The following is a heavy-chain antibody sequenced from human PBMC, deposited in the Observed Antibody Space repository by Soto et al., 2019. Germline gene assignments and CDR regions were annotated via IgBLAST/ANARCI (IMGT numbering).Heavy chain of an antibody. Sequence: ASVKVSCKASGYTFTSYGISWVRQAPGQGLEWMGWISAYNGNTNYAQKLQGRVTMTTDASTSTAYMELRSLRSDDTAVYYCARLGYCGGDCYSHYFDYWGQGTLVTVSS. J-gene: IGHJ4*02. CDR3: ARLGYCGGDCYSHYFDY. CDR1: GYTFTSYG. CDR2: ISAYNGNT. V-gene: IGHV1-18*04. D-gene: IGHD2-21*02.